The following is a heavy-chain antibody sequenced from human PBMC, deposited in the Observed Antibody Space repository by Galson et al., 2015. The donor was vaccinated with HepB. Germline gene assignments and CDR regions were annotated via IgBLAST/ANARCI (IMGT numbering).Heavy chain of an antibody. V-gene: IGHV4-59*08. CDR1: GGSITSDY. CDR3: ARSDGHNSAYFFDY. D-gene: IGHD3-22*01. CDR2: IDYNQRT. Sequence: SETLSLTCTVSGGSITSDYWNWIRQSPEKGLEWIGYIDYNQRTKYNPSLRSRVTISVNTSRNQFSLKLTSVTAADTALYYCARSDGHNSAYFFDYWGQGTLVTVSS. J-gene: IGHJ4*02.